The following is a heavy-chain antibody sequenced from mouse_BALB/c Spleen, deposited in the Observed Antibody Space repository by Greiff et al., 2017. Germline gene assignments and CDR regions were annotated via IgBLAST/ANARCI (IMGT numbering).Heavy chain of an antibody. J-gene: IGHJ2*01. D-gene: IGHD1-1*01. CDR2: ISSGGST. CDR3: ARGGFYYGSSLDD. Sequence: EVMLVESGGGLVKPGGSLKLSCAASGFTFSSYAMSWVRQTPEKRLEWVASISSGGSTYYPDSVKGRFTISSDNARNILYLQMSSLRSEDTAMYYCARGGFYYGSSLDDWGQGTTLTVSS. V-gene: IGHV5-6-5*01. CDR1: GFTFSSYA.